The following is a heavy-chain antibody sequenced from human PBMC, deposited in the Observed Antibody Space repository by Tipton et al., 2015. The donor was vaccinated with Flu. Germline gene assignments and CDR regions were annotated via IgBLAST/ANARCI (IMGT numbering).Heavy chain of an antibody. D-gene: IGHD5-18*01. Sequence: TLSLTCTVSGDSISSSSYYWGWIRQPPGKGLEWIGSIYYSGSTYYNPSLKSRVTISVDTSKNQFSLKLSSVTAADTAVYYCPRDRSDPSRYNSGLPLYYYYYYGMDVWGQGTTVTVSS. V-gene: IGHV4-39*07. CDR3: PRDRSDPSRYNSGLPLYYYYYYGMDV. CDR2: IYYSGST. CDR1: GDSISSSSYY. J-gene: IGHJ6*02.